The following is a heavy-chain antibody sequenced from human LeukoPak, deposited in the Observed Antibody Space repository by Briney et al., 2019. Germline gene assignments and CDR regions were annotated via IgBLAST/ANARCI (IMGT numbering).Heavy chain of an antibody. V-gene: IGHV3-33*01. CDR1: GFTFSSYG. Sequence: GGSLRLSCAASGFTFSSYGMHWVRQAPGKGLEWVAVIWYDGSNKYYADSVKGRFTISRDNSKNTLYLQMNSLRAEDTAVYYCARGVLRYFDWGGRFDYWGQGTLVTVSS. CDR3: ARGVLRYFDWGGRFDY. J-gene: IGHJ4*02. D-gene: IGHD3-9*01. CDR2: IWYDGSNK.